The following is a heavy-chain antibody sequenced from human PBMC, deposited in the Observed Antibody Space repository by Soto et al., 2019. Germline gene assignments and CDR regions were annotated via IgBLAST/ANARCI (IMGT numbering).Heavy chain of an antibody. CDR2: ISDNGGTT. V-gene: IGHV3-23*01. D-gene: IGHD6-13*01. CDR3: AKDPQQLIVSLDY. Sequence: GGSLRLSCAVSEFTFINYAMSWVRQAPGKGLEWVSSISDNGGTTYYADSVKGRFTISRDNSKNTLYLQMNSLRAEDTAVYYCAKDPQQLIVSLDYWGKGTQVTVSS. J-gene: IGHJ4*02. CDR1: EFTFINYA.